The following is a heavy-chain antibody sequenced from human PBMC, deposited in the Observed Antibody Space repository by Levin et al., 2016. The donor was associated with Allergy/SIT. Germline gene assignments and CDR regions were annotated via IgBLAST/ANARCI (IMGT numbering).Heavy chain of an antibody. V-gene: IGHV1-69*13. CDR2: IIPIFGTA. D-gene: IGHD2-2*02. CDR3: ARALANMVVVPAAIGY. CDR1: GGTFSSYA. J-gene: IGHJ4*02. Sequence: SVKVSCKASGGTFSSYAISWVRQAPGQGLEWMGGIIPIFGTANYAQKFQGRVTITADESTSTAYMELSSLRSEDTAVYYCARALANMVVVPAAIGYWGQGTLVTVSS.